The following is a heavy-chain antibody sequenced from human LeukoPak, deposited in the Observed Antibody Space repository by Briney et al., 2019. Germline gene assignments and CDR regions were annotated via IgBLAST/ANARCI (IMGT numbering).Heavy chain of an antibody. V-gene: IGHV3-30*02. CDR3: AKDLIVGAEAFDY. CDR2: IRYDGSNK. J-gene: IGHJ4*02. D-gene: IGHD1-26*01. Sequence: GGTLRLSCAASGFTFSSYGMHWVRQAPGKGLEWVAFIRYDGSNKYYADSVKGRFTISRDNSKNTLYLQMNSLRAEDTAVYYCAKDLIVGAEAFDYWGQGTLVTVSS. CDR1: GFTFSSYG.